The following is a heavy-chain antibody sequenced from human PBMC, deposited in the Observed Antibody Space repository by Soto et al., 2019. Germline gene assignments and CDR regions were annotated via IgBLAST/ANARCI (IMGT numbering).Heavy chain of an antibody. CDR3: AREVPSRYFDL. Sequence: SETLSLTCAVSGGSISSGGSSWSWIRQPPGKGLEWIGEIYHSGSTIYNPSLKSRVTISLDTSRKQFTLKMRSATAADTAVYYCAREVPSRYFDLWGRGTPVTVSS. D-gene: IGHD1-1*01. CDR2: IYHSGST. V-gene: IGHV4-30-2*01. J-gene: IGHJ2*01. CDR1: GGSISSGGSS.